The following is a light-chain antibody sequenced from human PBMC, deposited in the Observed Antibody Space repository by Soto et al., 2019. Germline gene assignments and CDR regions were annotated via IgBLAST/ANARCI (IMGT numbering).Light chain of an antibody. CDR2: DAS. CDR3: QERTGWPPWT. CDR1: QSVSLS. J-gene: IGKJ1*01. Sequence: EIVLTQSPATLSLSPGGRATLSCRASQSVSLSLAWYQQKPGQAPRLLIYDASKRASGFPARFSGSGSGTDFTLTISSLAPEDFAVYYCQERTGWPPWTFGQGLKVDIK. V-gene: IGKV3-11*01.